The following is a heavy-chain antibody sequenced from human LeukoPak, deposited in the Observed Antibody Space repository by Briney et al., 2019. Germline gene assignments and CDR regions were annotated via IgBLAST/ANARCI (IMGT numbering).Heavy chain of an antibody. V-gene: IGHV3-23*01. CDR1: GFTFGSYA. CDR2: I. D-gene: IGHD4-23*01. CDR3: AKDGAKHGGTTYFFDN. Sequence: PGGSLRLSCAASGFTFGSYAMGWVRQAPGKGLEWVSGIKGRFTISRDNSKNTLYLQMNSLRVEDTAIYYCAKDGAKHGGTTYFFDNWGQGTLATVSS. J-gene: IGHJ4*02.